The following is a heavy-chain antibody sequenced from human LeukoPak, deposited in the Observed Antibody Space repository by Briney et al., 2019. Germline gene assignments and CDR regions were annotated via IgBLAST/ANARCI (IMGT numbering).Heavy chain of an antibody. D-gene: IGHD3-10*01. CDR1: GFTVSSNY. CDR2: IYSGGST. Sequence: GGSLRLSCAASGFTVSSNYMSWVRQAPGKGLEWVSVIYSGGSTYYADSVKGRFTISRDNSKNTLYLQMNSLRAEDTAVYYCARDSGHYGSGSYSDYWGQGTLVTVSS. CDR3: ARDSGHYGSGSYSDY. J-gene: IGHJ4*02. V-gene: IGHV3-66*01.